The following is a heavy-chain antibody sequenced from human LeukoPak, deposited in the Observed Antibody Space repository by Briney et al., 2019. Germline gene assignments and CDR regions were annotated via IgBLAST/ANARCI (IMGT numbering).Heavy chain of an antibody. CDR1: GGSISSYY. CDR3: ARHQGETGYRGSDAFDI. V-gene: IGHV4-59*08. J-gene: IGHJ3*02. D-gene: IGHD3-9*01. Sequence: SETLSLTCTVSGGSISSYYWSWIRQPPGKGLEWIGYIYYSGSTNYNPSLKSRVTISVDTSKNQFSLKLSYVTAADTAVYYCARHQGETGYRGSDAFDIWGQGTMVTVSS. CDR2: IYYSGST.